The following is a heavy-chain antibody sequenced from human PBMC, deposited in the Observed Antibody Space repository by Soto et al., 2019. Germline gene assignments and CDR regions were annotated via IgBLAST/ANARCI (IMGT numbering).Heavy chain of an antibody. CDR2: INTGNANR. CDR1: GYTLTNYA. Sequence: ASVNVSCKASGYTLTNYAIHWGRPAPGQRLEWMGWINTGNANREYSQNFQGRVAITRDTSASTAYMELTSLISEDTAVYYCAREREILPYYYYAMDVWGQGTTVTVSS. CDR3: AREREILPYYYYAMDV. J-gene: IGHJ6*02. D-gene: IGHD1-26*01. V-gene: IGHV1-3*04.